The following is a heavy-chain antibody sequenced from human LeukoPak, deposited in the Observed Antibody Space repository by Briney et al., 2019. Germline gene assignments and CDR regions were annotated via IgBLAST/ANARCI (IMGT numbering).Heavy chain of an antibody. CDR2: IKQDGSEK. CDR1: GFTFSSYG. D-gene: IGHD6-19*01. V-gene: IGHV3-7*01. CDR3: AREAVALRYYFDY. J-gene: IGHJ4*02. Sequence: GGSLRLSCAASGFTFSSYGRHWVRQAPGKGLEWVANIKQDGSEKYYVDSVKGRFTQSRDNAKNSLYLQMNSLRAEDTAVYYCAREAVALRYYFDYWGQGTLVTVSS.